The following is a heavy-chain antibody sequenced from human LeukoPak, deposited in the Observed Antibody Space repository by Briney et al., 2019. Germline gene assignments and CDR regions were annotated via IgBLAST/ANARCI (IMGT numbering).Heavy chain of an antibody. CDR2: IYYSGST. J-gene: IGHJ2*01. Sequence: PSETLSLTGTVSGGSISGYYYNWIRQPPGKGLEGRGYIYYSGSTNYNPSLKSRVTISLDTSKNQFSLKLSSVTTADTAVYYCARSVVTLYWYFDLWGRGTLVTVSS. CDR1: GGSISGYY. CDR3: ARSVVTLYWYFDL. V-gene: IGHV4-59*13. D-gene: IGHD4-23*01.